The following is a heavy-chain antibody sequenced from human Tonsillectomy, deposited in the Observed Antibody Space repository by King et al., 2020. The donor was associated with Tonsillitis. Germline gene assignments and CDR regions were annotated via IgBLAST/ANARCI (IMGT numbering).Heavy chain of an antibody. D-gene: IGHD6-13*01. CDR2: IRSKANSYAT. V-gene: IGHV3-73*01. Sequence: VQLVESGGGLVQPGGSLKLSCAASGFTFSGSAMHWVRQASGKGLEWVGRIRSKANSYATAYAASVKGRFTISRDDSKNTAYLQMNSLKTEDTAVYYCTRPAAAGGWFDPWGQGTLFTVSS. CDR3: TRPAAAGGWFDP. J-gene: IGHJ5*02. CDR1: GFTFSGSA.